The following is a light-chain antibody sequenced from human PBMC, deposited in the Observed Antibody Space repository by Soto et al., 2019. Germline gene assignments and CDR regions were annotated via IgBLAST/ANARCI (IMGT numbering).Light chain of an antibody. Sequence: QSVLGQSASVSGSPGQSITISCTGTSSDVGGYNYVSWYQLHPGKAPKLMVYEVSNRPSGVSNRFSGSKSGNTASLTISGLQAEDEADYYCSSYTSSTAYVFGTGTKVTVL. J-gene: IGLJ1*01. CDR2: EVS. CDR1: SSDVGGYNY. CDR3: SSYTSSTAYV. V-gene: IGLV2-14*01.